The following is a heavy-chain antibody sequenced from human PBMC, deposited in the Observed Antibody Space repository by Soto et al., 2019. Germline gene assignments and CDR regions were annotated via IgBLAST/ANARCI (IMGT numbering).Heavy chain of an antibody. V-gene: IGHV1-24*01. CDR1: GYTLTELS. J-gene: IGHJ4*02. CDR2: FDPEDGET. Sequence: ASVKVSCKVSGYTLTELSMHWVRQAPGKGLEWMGGFDPEDGETIYAQKFQGRVTMTEDTSADTAYMELSSLRSEDTAVYYCATDDDYIWGSYRPKINYWGQGTLVTVSS. D-gene: IGHD3-16*02. CDR3: ATDDDYIWGSYRPKINY.